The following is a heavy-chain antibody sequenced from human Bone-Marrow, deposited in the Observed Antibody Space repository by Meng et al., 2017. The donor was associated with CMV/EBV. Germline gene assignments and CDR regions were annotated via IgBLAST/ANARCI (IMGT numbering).Heavy chain of an antibody. J-gene: IGHJ5*02. CDR1: NW. CDR2: IYHSGKT. D-gene: IGHD3-3*01. V-gene: IGHV4-4*02. CDR3: ASNRGGRTVFGVVTRRYSWFDP. Sequence: NWWSWVRQPPGQGLEWIGEIYHSGKTYYNPSLKRRVTISIDKSTNHFSLTLNSVTAADTAVHYCASNRGGRTVFGVVTRRYSWFDPWGQGTLVTVSS.